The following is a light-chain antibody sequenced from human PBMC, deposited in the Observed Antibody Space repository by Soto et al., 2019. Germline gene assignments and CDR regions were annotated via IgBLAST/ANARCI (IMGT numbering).Light chain of an antibody. CDR3: SSYTTTNTHV. Sequence: SALTQPASVSGSPGQSITISCTGTSSDVGGYSYVSWYQQHPGKAPKLMIYEVSDRPSGVSNRFSGFKSGNTASLTISGLQAEDEADYYCSSYTTTNTHVFGTGTKVTVL. CDR1: SSDVGGYSY. J-gene: IGLJ1*01. CDR2: EVS. V-gene: IGLV2-14*01.